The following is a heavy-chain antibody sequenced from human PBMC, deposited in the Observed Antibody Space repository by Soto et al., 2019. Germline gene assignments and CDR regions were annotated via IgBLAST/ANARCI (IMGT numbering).Heavy chain of an antibody. D-gene: IGHD3-3*01. CDR3: AKGPLWNGFFDY. CDR2: IGGSGAVT. J-gene: IGHJ4*02. Sequence: EVQLLESGGGLVQPGGSLRLSCAASGFTFSSYGMTWVRQAPGMGLEWVSTIGGSGAVTYYADSVKGRFTISRDNYENPLSLHMNSLTTKDTAIYYCAKGPLWNGFFDYWGQGALVTVSS. CDR1: GFTFSSYG. V-gene: IGHV3-23*01.